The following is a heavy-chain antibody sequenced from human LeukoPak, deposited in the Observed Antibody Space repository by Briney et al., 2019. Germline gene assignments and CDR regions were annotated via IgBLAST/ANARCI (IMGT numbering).Heavy chain of an antibody. D-gene: IGHD2-8*01. J-gene: IGHJ3*02. CDR1: AYTFTGYY. CDR3: ARRSRNGLDAFDI. Sequence: ASVKVSCRASAYTFTGYYLHWVRQAPGQGPEWMGWIDPNNGDTEYAQKFQGRVTMTSVRSISTACMELSRLTSDDTAVYYCARRSRNGLDAFDIWGQGTMVTVSS. CDR2: IDPNNGDT. V-gene: IGHV1-2*02.